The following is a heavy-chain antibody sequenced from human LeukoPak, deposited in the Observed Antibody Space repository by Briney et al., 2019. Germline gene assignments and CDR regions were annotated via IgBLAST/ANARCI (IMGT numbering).Heavy chain of an antibody. J-gene: IGHJ3*02. CDR2: IYQSGRT. CDR1: GYSISSGYY. CDR3: ARTYYYGSGSYYEHRDAFDI. D-gene: IGHD3-10*01. Sequence: SETLPLTCTVSGYSISSGYYWGWIRQPPGKGLEWIGIIYQSGRTYYNPSLKSRVTISVDTSKNQFSLKLSSVTAADTALYYCARTYYYGSGSYYEHRDAFDIWGQGTMVTVSS. V-gene: IGHV4-38-2*02.